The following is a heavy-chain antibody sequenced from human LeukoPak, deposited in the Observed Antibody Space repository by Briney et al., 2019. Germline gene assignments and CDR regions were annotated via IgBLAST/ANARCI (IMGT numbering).Heavy chain of an antibody. CDR2: INQDASEI. V-gene: IGHV3-7*01. Sequence: PGGSLRLSCAASGFTFSTYWMNWYRQAPGKGLEWVSNINQDASEINYVDSVRGRFTISRDNAKNSLHLQMNSLRAEDTAVYYCATDRGNSDWQKRFDSWGQGTLVTVSS. D-gene: IGHD2-21*02. CDR3: ATDRGNSDWQKRFDS. J-gene: IGHJ4*02. CDR1: GFTFSTYW.